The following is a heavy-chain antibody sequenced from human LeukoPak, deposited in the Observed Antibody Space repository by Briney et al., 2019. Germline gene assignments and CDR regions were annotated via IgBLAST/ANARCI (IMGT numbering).Heavy chain of an antibody. CDR3: ASNRDVRRYFDY. V-gene: IGHV4-34*01. J-gene: IGHJ4*02. Sequence: SETLSLTCAVYGGSFSGYYWSWIRQPPGKGLEWIGEINHSGSTNYNPSLKSRVTISVDTSKNQFSLKLSSVTAADTAVYYCASNRDVRRYFDYWGQGTLVTVSS. CDR1: GGSFSGYY. CDR2: INHSGST. D-gene: IGHD1-14*01.